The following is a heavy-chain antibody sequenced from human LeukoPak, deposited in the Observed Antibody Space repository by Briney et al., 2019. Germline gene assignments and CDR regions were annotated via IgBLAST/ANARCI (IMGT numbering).Heavy chain of an antibody. CDR3: ARSVDYFDNTGPHMMFDY. CDR2: IYTTGST. V-gene: IGHV4-4*07. J-gene: IGHJ4*02. Sequence: SETLSLTCTVSGGSISSYYWTWIRQPAGKGLEWIGRIYTTGSTNYNPSLNSRVSMSVDTSKNQFFLKMKSVTAADTAVYHCARSVDYFDNTGPHMMFDYWGQGSLVTVSS. D-gene: IGHD3-22*01. CDR1: GGSISSYY.